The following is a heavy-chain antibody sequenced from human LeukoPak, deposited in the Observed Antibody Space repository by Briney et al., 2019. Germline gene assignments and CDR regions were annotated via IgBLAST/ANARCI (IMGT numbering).Heavy chain of an antibody. CDR1: GFTSSSYA. Sequence: GGSLRLSCAASGFTSSSYALSWVRQAPGKGLQWVSSISGSGGTTYYADSVTGRFTISRDNSNNTLFLQMNSLRAEDTAIYYCAKGATTFDYWGQGTLVTVSS. CDR3: AKGATTFDY. D-gene: IGHD1-7*01. J-gene: IGHJ4*02. V-gene: IGHV3-23*01. CDR2: ISGSGGTT.